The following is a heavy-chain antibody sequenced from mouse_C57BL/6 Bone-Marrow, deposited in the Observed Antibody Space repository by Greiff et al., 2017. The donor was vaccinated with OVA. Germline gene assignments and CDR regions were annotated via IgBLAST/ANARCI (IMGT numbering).Heavy chain of an antibody. CDR3: ARYDYGSSHWYFDV. CDR1: GYTFTSYW. D-gene: IGHD1-1*01. CDR2: IYPGSGST. J-gene: IGHJ1*03. V-gene: IGHV1-55*01. Sequence: QVQLQQPGAELVKPGASVKMSCKASGYTFTSYWITWVKQRPGQGLEWIGDIYPGSGSTNYNEKFKSKAPLTVDTSSSTAYMQLSSLTSEDSAVYYCARYDYGSSHWYFDVWGTGTTVTVSS.